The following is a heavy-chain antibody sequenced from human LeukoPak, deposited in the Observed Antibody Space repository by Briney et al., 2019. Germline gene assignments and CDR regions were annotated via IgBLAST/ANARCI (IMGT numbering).Heavy chain of an antibody. Sequence: GGSLRLSCAASGFTFSSYAMNWVRQAPGKGLEWVSALSGSGGSTYYADSVKGRFTISRDNSKDTLYLQMNSLRAEDTAVYYCARGKVGYNWFDPWGQGTLVTVSS. CDR3: ARGKVGYNWFDP. D-gene: IGHD2-2*01. J-gene: IGHJ5*02. V-gene: IGHV3-23*01. CDR1: GFTFSSYA. CDR2: LSGSGGST.